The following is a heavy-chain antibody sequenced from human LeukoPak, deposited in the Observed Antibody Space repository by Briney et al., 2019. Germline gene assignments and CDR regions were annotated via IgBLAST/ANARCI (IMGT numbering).Heavy chain of an antibody. Sequence: GGSLRLSCAAPGFTFSSYSMNWVRQAPGKGLEWVSSISSSSSYIYYADSVKGRFTISRDNAKNSLYLQMNSLRAEDTAVYYCARDLGYCSGGSCYADAFDIWGQGTMVTVSS. D-gene: IGHD2-15*01. CDR3: ARDLGYCSGGSCYADAFDI. CDR1: GFTFSSYS. V-gene: IGHV3-21*01. CDR2: ISSSSSYI. J-gene: IGHJ3*02.